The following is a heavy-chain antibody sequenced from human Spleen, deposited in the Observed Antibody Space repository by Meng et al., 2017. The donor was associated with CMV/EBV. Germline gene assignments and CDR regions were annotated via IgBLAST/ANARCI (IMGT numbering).Heavy chain of an antibody. Sequence: ASVKVSCKASGYTFTNFPITWVRQAPGQGLEWVGWMNPHSGNTGYAQKFQGRVAITRDTSITTAYMELNRLGSEDTAVYYCTRNWRKGKGWFDPWGQGTPVTVSS. CDR1: GYTFTNFP. CDR2: MNPHSGNT. J-gene: IGHJ5*02. CDR3: TRNWRKGKGWFDP. V-gene: IGHV1-8*03. D-gene: IGHD1-1*01.